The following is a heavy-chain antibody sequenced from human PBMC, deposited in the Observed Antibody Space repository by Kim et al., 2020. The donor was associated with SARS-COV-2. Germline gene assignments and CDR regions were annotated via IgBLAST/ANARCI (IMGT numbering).Heavy chain of an antibody. CDR2: ISSSSSYI. Sequence: GGSLRLSCAASGFTFSSYSMNWVRQAPGKGLEWVSSISSSSSYIYYADSVKGRFTISRDNAKNSLYLQMNSLRAEDTAVYYCARGVLRYFDWLLSITDPRTFDYWGQGTLVTVSS. J-gene: IGHJ4*02. D-gene: IGHD3-9*01. CDR1: GFTFSSYS. CDR3: ARGVLRYFDWLLSITDPRTFDY. V-gene: IGHV3-21*01.